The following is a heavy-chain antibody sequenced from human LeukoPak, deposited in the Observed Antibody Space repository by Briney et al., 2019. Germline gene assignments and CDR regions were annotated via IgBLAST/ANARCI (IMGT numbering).Heavy chain of an antibody. Sequence: SVKVSCKASGGTFSSYAISWVRQAPGQGLEWMGRIIPIFGTANYAQKFQGRVTITTDESTSTAYMGLSSLRSEDTAVYYCAGALGILEPFDYWGQGTLVTVSS. CDR3: AGALGILEPFDY. J-gene: IGHJ4*02. D-gene: IGHD3-3*01. V-gene: IGHV1-69*05. CDR2: IIPIFGTA. CDR1: GGTFSSYA.